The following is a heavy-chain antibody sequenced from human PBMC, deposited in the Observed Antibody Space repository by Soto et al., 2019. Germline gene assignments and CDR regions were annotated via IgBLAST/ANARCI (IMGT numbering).Heavy chain of an antibody. CDR2: ISGSGGST. Sequence: EVQLLESGGGLVQPGGSLRLSCAASGFTFSSYAMSWVRQAPGKGLEWVSAISGSGGSTYYADSVKGRFTISRDNSKNTLYLQMNSLRAEDTAVYYCAKVPDLDIVVVPAAILGVGFDYWGQGTLVTVSS. V-gene: IGHV3-23*01. D-gene: IGHD2-2*02. J-gene: IGHJ4*02. CDR3: AKVPDLDIVVVPAAILGVGFDY. CDR1: GFTFSSYA.